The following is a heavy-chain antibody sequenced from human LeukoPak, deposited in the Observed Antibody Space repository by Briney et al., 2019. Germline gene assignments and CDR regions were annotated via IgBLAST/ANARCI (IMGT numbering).Heavy chain of an antibody. J-gene: IGHJ4*02. CDR1: GYSFTSYW. CDR3: ARSQSSSITIFGVVIRTIDY. D-gene: IGHD3-3*01. CDR2: IYPGDSDT. V-gene: IGHV5-51*01. Sequence: GESLKISCKGSGYSFTSYWIGWVRQMPGKGLEWMGIIYPGDSDTRYSPSFQGQVTISADKSISTAYLQLSSLKASDTAMYYCARSQSSSITIFGVVIRTIDYWGQGTLVTVSS.